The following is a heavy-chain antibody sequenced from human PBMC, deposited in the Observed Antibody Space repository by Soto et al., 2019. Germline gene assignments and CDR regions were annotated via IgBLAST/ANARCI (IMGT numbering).Heavy chain of an antibody. CDR1: GFTFSSYA. J-gene: IGHJ3*02. Sequence: LRLSCAASGFTFSSYAMSWVRQAPGKGLEWVSAISGSGGSTYYADSVKGRFTISRDNSKNTLYLQMNSLRAEDTAVYYCAKDGGCSGGSCYSYAFDIWGQGTMVTVSS. D-gene: IGHD2-15*01. V-gene: IGHV3-23*01. CDR3: AKDGGCSGGSCYSYAFDI. CDR2: ISGSGGST.